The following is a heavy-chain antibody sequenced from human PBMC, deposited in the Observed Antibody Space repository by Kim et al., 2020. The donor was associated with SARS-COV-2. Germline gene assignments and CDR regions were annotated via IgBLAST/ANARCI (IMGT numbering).Heavy chain of an antibody. CDR2: INTKTGNP. CDR1: GYTFTSYG. CDR3: GRSQDYGDYGVVGF. Sequence: ASVKVSCKASGYTFTSYGINWVRQAPGQGLEWMGWINTKTGNPMYAQAFTGRFVFSLDTAVNTAFLEISNLNDEDTAVYYCGRSQDYGDYGVVGFWGQGTLVTVSS. V-gene: IGHV7-4-1*02. D-gene: IGHD4-17*01. J-gene: IGHJ4*02.